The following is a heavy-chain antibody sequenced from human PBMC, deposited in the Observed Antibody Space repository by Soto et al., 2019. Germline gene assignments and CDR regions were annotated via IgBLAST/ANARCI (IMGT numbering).Heavy chain of an antibody. V-gene: IGHV3-33*01. Sequence: QVQLVESGGGVVQPGRSLRLSCAASGFTFSSYGMHWVRQAPGKGLEWVAVIWYDGSNKYYADSVKGRFTISRDNSKNTLYLQMNSLRAEDTAVYYCARDEGGYYDPIPEYYFDYWGQGTLVTVSS. CDR3: ARDEGGYYDPIPEYYFDY. D-gene: IGHD3-22*01. CDR1: GFTFSSYG. CDR2: IWYDGSNK. J-gene: IGHJ4*02.